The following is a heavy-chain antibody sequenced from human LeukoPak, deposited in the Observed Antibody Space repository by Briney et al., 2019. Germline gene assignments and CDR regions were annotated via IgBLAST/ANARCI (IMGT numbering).Heavy chain of an antibody. D-gene: IGHD4-17*01. CDR3: ARLNDYGDYGVDY. J-gene: IGHJ4*02. CDR1: GGSFSSYY. CDR2: IYYSGST. Sequence: SETLSLTCAVYGGSFSSYYWSWIRQPPGKGLEWIGYIYYSGSTNYNPSLKSRVTISVDTSKNQFSLKLSSVTAADTAVYYCARLNDYGDYGVDYWGQGTLVTVSS. V-gene: IGHV4-59*01.